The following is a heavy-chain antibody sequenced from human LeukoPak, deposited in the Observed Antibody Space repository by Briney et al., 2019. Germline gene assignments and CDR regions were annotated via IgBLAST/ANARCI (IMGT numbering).Heavy chain of an antibody. D-gene: IGHD2-15*01. CDR1: GGTFSSYA. V-gene: IGHV1-69*04. CDR2: IIPILGIA. Sequence: SVKVSCKASGGTFSSYAISWVRQAPGQGLEWMGRIIPILGIANYAQKFQGRVTITADKSTSTAYMELSSLRFEDTAVYYCARDPEGYCSGGNCYSFWFDPWGQGTLVTVSS. J-gene: IGHJ5*02. CDR3: ARDPEGYCSGGNCYSFWFDP.